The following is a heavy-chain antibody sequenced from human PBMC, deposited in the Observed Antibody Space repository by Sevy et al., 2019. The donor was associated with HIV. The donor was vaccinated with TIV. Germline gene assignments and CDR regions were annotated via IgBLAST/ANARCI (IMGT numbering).Heavy chain of an antibody. CDR1: GFTFSSYA. Sequence: GGSLRLSCAASGFTFSSYAMSWVRQAPGKGLEWVSAIRGGGSTTYYADSVKGRFTISRDNSKNTLYLQMNSLRAEDTAVYYCAKEAPGYNYDSSSSFDYWGQGTLVTVSS. CDR3: AKEAPGYNYDSSSSFDY. D-gene: IGHD3-22*01. V-gene: IGHV3-23*01. CDR2: IRGGGSTT. J-gene: IGHJ4*02.